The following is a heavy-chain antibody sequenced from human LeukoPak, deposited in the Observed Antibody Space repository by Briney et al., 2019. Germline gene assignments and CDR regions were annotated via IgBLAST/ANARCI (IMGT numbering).Heavy chain of an antibody. J-gene: IGHJ4*02. CDR2: INSNSEYI. CDR1: GFTFSSYS. Sequence: GGSLRLSCAASGFTFSSYSMNWVRQAPGKGLEWVSTINSNSEYIYYADSVKGRFTISRDNAKNSLYLQMNSLSAEDTAVYYCATRGIEGAVALDYWGQGTLVTVSS. D-gene: IGHD1-26*01. V-gene: IGHV3-21*01. CDR3: ATRGIEGAVALDY.